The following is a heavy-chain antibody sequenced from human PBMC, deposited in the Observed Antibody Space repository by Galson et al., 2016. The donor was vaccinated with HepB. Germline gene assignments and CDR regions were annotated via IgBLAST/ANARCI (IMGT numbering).Heavy chain of an antibody. Sequence: SETLSLTCNVSGGSVSSNRYYWGWIRQAPGKGLEWIGSIFYSGSAYYNPSPKGRVTVSLDTSKRQFALKLSSVTAAYTAVYFCATRGYCSTTSCWFFDLWGRGTPVTVSS. CDR1: GGSVSSNRYY. CDR2: IFYSGSA. V-gene: IGHV4-39*01. D-gene: IGHD2-2*03. CDR3: ATRGYCSTTSCWFFDL. J-gene: IGHJ2*01.